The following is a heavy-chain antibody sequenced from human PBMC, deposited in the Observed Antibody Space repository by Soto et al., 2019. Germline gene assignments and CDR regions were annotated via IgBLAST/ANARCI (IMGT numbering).Heavy chain of an antibody. J-gene: IGHJ4*02. CDR1: GYDFTTYG. D-gene: IGHD1-1*01. V-gene: IGHV1-18*01. CDR3: ARGRYGDY. CDR2: ISAHNGNT. Sequence: QVHLVQSGAEVKKPGASVKVSCKGSGYDFTTYGITWVRQDPGQGLEWMAWISAHNGNTDYAQKLQARVTVTRDTSTSTAYMELRSLRSDDTAVYYCARGRYGDYWGQGALVTVSS.